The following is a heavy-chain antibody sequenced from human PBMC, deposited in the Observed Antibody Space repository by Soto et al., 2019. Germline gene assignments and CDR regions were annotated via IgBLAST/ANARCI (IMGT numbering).Heavy chain of an antibody. J-gene: IGHJ6*02. CDR3: ASDRPASYIPYGMDV. V-gene: IGHV1-69*06. CDR1: GGTFTSYA. D-gene: IGHD1-20*01. CDR2: IIPMFGAA. Sequence: QVHLVQSGSEVKKPGSSVKVSCKASGGTFTSYAISWVRQAPGQGLEWMGGIIPMFGAADYAQNFQGRVTITADKSTSTAYMELSSLRSEDTAVYYCASDRPASYIPYGMDVWGQGTTVTVSS.